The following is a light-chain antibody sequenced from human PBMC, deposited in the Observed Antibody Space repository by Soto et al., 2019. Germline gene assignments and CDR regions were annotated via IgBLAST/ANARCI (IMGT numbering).Light chain of an antibody. J-gene: IGLJ1*01. CDR1: SSDVGGYNY. Sequence: QSALTQPPSASGSPGQSVTISCTRTSSDVGGYNYVSWYQPHPGKAPKLMIYEVSKRPSGVPDRFSGSKSGNTAPLTVSGLQADDEADYYRSSYAGSNKVFGTGTKLTVL. V-gene: IGLV2-8*01. CDR3: SSYAGSNKV. CDR2: EVS.